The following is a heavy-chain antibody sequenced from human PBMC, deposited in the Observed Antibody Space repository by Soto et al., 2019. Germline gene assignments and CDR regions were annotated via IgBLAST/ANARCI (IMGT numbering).Heavy chain of an antibody. CDR3: ARKGWPDVFDI. J-gene: IGHJ3*02. CDR1: GGSISSGDYY. V-gene: IGHV4-30-4*01. CDR2: IYYSGST. Sequence: QVQLQESGPGLVKPSQTLSLTCTVSGGSISSGDYYWSWIRQPPGKGLEWFGYIYYSGSTYYKSSLKSRVIISIDTSKNQFSLKLSSVTAADTAVYYCARKGWPDVFDIWGQGAMVTVSS.